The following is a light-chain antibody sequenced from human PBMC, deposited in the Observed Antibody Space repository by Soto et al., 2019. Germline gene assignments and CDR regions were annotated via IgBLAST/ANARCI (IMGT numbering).Light chain of an antibody. CDR2: AAS. Sequence: DIQMTQSPSSLSASVGDRVTITCRASQSISTNLNWYQQKPGKAPKLLIYAASSLQSGVPSRFSGSGSGTDFTLTISSLQPDDFATYYCQQNYRTPFTFGPGTKVDIK. CDR1: QSISTN. V-gene: IGKV1-39*01. J-gene: IGKJ3*01. CDR3: QQNYRTPFT.